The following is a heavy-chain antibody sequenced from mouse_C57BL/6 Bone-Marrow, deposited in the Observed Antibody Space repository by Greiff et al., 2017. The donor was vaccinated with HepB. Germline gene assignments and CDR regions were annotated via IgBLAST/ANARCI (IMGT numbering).Heavy chain of an antibody. J-gene: IGHJ2*01. CDR1: GYTFTGYW. V-gene: IGHV1-9*01. D-gene: IGHD1-1*01. Sequence: VQLQQSGAELMKPGASVKLSCKATGYTFTGYWIEWVKQRPGHGLEWIGEILPGSGSTNYNEKFKGKATFTADTSSNTAYMQLSSLTTEGSAIYYCAREVLALYYYGSSYGYWGQGTTLTVSS. CDR2: ILPGSGST. CDR3: AREVLALYYYGSSYGY.